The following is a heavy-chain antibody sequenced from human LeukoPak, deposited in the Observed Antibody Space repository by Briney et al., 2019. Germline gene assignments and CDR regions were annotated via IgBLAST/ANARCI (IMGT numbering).Heavy chain of an antibody. CDR3: ARGDRYGVVGATSPSPFDY. D-gene: IGHD1-26*01. CDR1: GGSISSYY. J-gene: IGHJ4*02. V-gene: IGHV4-34*01. CDR2: INHSGST. Sequence: SETLSLTCTVSGGSISSYYWSWIRQPPGKGLECIGEINHSGSTNYNPSLKSRVTISVDTSKNQFSLKLSSVTAADAAVYYCARGDRYGVVGATSPSPFDYWGQGTLVTVSS.